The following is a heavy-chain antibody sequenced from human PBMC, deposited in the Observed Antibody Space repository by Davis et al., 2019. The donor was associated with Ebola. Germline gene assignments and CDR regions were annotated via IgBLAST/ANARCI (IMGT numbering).Heavy chain of an antibody. D-gene: IGHD1-26*01. Sequence: MPSETLSLTCIVSGGSISSTNYYWAWIRQPPGRGLEWIGSVYYSGATYYNPSHKSRVTISIDTSKNQFSLKLSSVTVADTAVYYCARPWYSGTYYDAYDIWGQGTMVAVSS. V-gene: IGHV4-39*01. J-gene: IGHJ3*02. CDR1: GGSISSTNYY. CDR2: VYYSGAT. CDR3: ARPWYSGTYYDAYDI.